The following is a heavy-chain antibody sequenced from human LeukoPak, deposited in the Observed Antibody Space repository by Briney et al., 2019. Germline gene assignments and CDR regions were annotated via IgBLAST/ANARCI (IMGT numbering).Heavy chain of an antibody. CDR2: IYYSGST. CDR1: GGSVGSAGYY. J-gene: IGHJ5*02. V-gene: IGHV4-39*01. Sequence: NSSETLSLTCTVSGGSVGSAGYYWSWIRQPPGKGLEWIGSIYYSGSTYYNPSLKSRVTISVDTSKNQFSLKLSSVTAADTAVYYCARRRPLRPIVVVPFAGFDPWGQGTLVTVSS. CDR3: ARRRPLRPIVVVPFAGFDP. D-gene: IGHD2-15*01.